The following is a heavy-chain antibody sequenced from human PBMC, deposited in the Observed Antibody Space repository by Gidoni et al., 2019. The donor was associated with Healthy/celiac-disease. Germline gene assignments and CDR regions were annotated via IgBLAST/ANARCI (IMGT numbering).Heavy chain of an antibody. CDR1: GYTFTSYA. V-gene: IGHV1-3*01. Sequence: KVSCKASGYTFTSYAMHWVRQAPGQRLEWMRWINAGNGNTKYSPKFQGRVTITRDTSASTAYMELSSLRSEDTAVYYCAREDSVAAAGPDYWGQGTLVTVSS. J-gene: IGHJ4*02. D-gene: IGHD6-13*01. CDR2: INAGNGNT. CDR3: AREDSVAAAGPDY.